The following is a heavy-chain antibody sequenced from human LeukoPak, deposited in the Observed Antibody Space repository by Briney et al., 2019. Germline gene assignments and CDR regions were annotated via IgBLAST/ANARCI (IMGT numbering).Heavy chain of an antibody. V-gene: IGHV4-38-2*02. CDR1: GYSIGSGFY. D-gene: IGHD1-26*01. CDR3: ASTYSLHDAFDI. CDR2: IYHSGST. Sequence: SETLSLTCTVSGYSIGSGFYWGWIRQPPGKGLEWIGNIYHSGSTYYNPSLKSRVTISVDTSKNQFSLKLISVTAADTAVYCASTYSLHDAFDIWGQGTMVTVSS. J-gene: IGHJ3*02.